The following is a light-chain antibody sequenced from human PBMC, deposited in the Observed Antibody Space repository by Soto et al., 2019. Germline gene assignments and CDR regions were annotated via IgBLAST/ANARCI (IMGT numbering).Light chain of an antibody. CDR2: GAS. CDR3: QQYYNWPRT. Sequence: EIGLTQSPATLSFAAGERAALSSRASQSVNFYLTWYQQKPGQAPRLLFYGASTRATGLPARFSGTGSGTEFTLTINSLQAEDSAVYYCQQYYNWPRTFGQGTRLEIK. V-gene: IGKV3-15*01. J-gene: IGKJ5*01. CDR1: QSVNFY.